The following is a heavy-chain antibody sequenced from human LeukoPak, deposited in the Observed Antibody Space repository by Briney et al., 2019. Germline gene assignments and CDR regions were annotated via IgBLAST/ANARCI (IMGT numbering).Heavy chain of an antibody. CDR1: GGSFSGYY. V-gene: IGHV4-34*01. CDR3: ARAQGAGSDLDY. Sequence: SETLSLTCAVYGGSFSGYYWSWIRQPPGKGLEWIGEITHSGGTNYNPSLKSRVTISVDTSKNQFSLKLSSVTAADTAVYYCARAQGAGSDLDYWGQGTLVTVSS. J-gene: IGHJ4*02. CDR2: ITHSGGT. D-gene: IGHD1-26*01.